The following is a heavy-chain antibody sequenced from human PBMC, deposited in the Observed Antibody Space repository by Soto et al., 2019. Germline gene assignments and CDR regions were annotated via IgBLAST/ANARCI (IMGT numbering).Heavy chain of an antibody. V-gene: IGHV3-21*01. D-gene: IGHD2-2*01. CDR2: ISSSSSYI. CDR1: GFTFSSYS. CDR3: ASSLGYCSSTSCYASPEVSYLDY. Sequence: PGGSLRLSCAASGFTFSSYSMNWVRQAPGKGLEWVSSISSSSSYIYYADSVKGRFTISRDNAKNSLYLQMNSLRAEDTAVYYCASSLGYCSSTSCYASPEVSYLDYWGQGTLVTVSS. J-gene: IGHJ4*02.